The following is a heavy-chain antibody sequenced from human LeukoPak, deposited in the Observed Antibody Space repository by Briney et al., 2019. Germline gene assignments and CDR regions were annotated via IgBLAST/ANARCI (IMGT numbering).Heavy chain of an antibody. Sequence: GGSLRLSCSASGFTFSKYDMHWVRQAPGKGLEWLAVITHDGMNKRYVDSVKGRFSVSRDNSKNTLYLQMNSLRAEDTAVYYCARRLRFLEWSTYYYYYYMDVWGKGTTVTVSS. D-gene: IGHD3-3*01. V-gene: IGHV3-30*03. CDR3: ARRLRFLEWSTYYYYYYMDV. CDR2: ITHDGMNK. J-gene: IGHJ6*03. CDR1: GFTFSKYD.